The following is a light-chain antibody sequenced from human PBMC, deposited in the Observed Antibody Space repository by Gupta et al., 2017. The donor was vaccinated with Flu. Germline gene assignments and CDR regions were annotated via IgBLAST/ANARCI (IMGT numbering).Light chain of an antibody. CDR1: QRISSY. Sequence: PSLISVSTGDRVTNSCRSMQRISSYLAWYQHKPGKSPKLLIYVASTWKSGVPSRFSGSGYWTDFTLTISSLQSEDFAIYYCQQKDSFPLTFGQGTXVEIK. J-gene: IGKJ1*01. CDR2: VAS. CDR3: QQKDSFPLT. V-gene: IGKV1D-8*02.